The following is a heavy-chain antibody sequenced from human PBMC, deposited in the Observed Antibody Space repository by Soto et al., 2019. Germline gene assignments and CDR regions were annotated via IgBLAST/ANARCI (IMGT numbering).Heavy chain of an antibody. D-gene: IGHD3-22*01. J-gene: IGHJ4*02. CDR2: IWYDGSNK. CDR1: GFTFSSYG. CDR3: ARPPNYYDRSGPPGY. Sequence: QVQLVESGGGVVQPGRSLRLSCAASGFTFSSYGMHWVRQAPGKGLEWVAVIWYDGSNKYYADSVKGRFTISRDNSKNTRYLQMNSLRAEDTAVYYCARPPNYYDRSGPPGYWGQGTLVTVSS. V-gene: IGHV3-33*01.